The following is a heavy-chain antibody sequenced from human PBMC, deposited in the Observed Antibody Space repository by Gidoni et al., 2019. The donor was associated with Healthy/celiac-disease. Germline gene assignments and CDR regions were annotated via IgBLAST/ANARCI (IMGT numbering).Heavy chain of an antibody. Sequence: QLQLQESGPGLVKPSETLSLTCTVSGGSISSSSYYWGWIRQPPGKGLEWIGSIYYSGSTYYNPSLKSRVTISVDTSKNQFSLKLSSVTAADTAVYYCASVVVVVVWNWFDPWGQGTLVTVSS. J-gene: IGHJ5*02. CDR3: ASVVVVVVWNWFDP. CDR1: GGSISSSSYY. V-gene: IGHV4-39*01. CDR2: IYYSGST. D-gene: IGHD2-15*01.